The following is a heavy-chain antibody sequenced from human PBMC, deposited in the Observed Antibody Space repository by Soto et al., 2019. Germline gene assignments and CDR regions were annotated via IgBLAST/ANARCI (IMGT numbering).Heavy chain of an antibody. CDR1: GFTFSSYA. CDR2: ISGSGGST. Sequence: GGSLRLSCAASGFTFSSYAMSWVRQAPGKGLEGVSGISGSGGSTYYADSVKGRFTISRDNSKNTLYLQMNSLIGEDTAVYYCAKGLRPRSYSFEYYFDYWGQGTLVTVSS. V-gene: IGHV3-23*01. D-gene: IGHD1-26*01. J-gene: IGHJ4*02. CDR3: AKGLRPRSYSFEYYFDY.